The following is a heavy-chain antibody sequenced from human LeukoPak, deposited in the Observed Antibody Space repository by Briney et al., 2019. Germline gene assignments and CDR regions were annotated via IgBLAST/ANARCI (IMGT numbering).Heavy chain of an antibody. Sequence: PGGSLRLSCAASGFTFSNAWMSWVRQAPGKGLEWVGRIKSKTDGGTTDYAAPVKGRFTISRDDSKNTLHLQMNSLKTEDTAVYYCTTGGQWLDPFDYWGQGTLVTVSS. CDR2: IKSKTDGGTT. CDR1: GFTFSNAW. D-gene: IGHD6-19*01. CDR3: TTGGQWLDPFDY. J-gene: IGHJ4*02. V-gene: IGHV3-15*01.